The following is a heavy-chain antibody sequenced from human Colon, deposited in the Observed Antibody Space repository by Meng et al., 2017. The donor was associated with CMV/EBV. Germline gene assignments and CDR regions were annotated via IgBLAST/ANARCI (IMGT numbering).Heavy chain of an antibody. J-gene: IGHJ5*02. V-gene: IGHV4-59*01. D-gene: IGHD6-19*01. CDR3: ASTLYPKRWLNWFDP. CDR2: MYYRETA. CDR1: GGSISSYY. Sequence: SETLSLTCTVSGGSISSYYWSWIRQPPGKGLEWIGYMYYRETAYYNPSLKSRVTISVDTAKNHFSLRLDSVTAADTAVYYCASTLYPKRWLNWFDPWGQGTLVTVSS.